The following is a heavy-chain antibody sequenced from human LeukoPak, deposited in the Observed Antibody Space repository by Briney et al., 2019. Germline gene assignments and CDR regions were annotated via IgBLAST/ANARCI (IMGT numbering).Heavy chain of an antibody. CDR2: IRSKAYGGTT. J-gene: IGHJ4*02. V-gene: IGHV3-49*04. Sequence: GGSLRLSCTASGFTFGDYAMSWVRQAPGKGLEWVGFIRSKAYGGTTEYAASVKGRFTISRDDSKSIAYLQMNSLRAEDTAVYYCANNPRGDFWSGYYFDYWGQGTLVTVSS. CDR3: ANNPRGDFWSGYYFDY. CDR1: GFTFGDYA. D-gene: IGHD3-3*01.